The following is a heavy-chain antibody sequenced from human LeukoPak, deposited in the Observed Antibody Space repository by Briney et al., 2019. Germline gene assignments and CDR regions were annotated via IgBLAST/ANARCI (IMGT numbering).Heavy chain of an antibody. CDR2: IYYSGST. Sequence: SETLSLTCTVSGGSISSSSYYWGWIRQPPGKGLEWIGSIYYSGSTYYNPSPKSRVTISVDTSKNQFSLKLSSVTAADTAVYYCARQVREIYYYYGMDVWGQGTTVTVSS. J-gene: IGHJ6*02. CDR3: ARQVREIYYYYGMDV. D-gene: IGHD3-10*01. CDR1: GGSISSSSYY. V-gene: IGHV4-39*01.